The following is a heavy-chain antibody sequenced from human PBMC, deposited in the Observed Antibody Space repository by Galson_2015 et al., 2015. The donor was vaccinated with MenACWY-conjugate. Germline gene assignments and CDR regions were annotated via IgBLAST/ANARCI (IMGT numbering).Heavy chain of an antibody. V-gene: IGHV5-51*01. J-gene: IGHJ5*01. CDR1: GYGFTSYW. D-gene: IGHD6-19*01. Sequence: QSGAEVKKPGGSLKISCKGSGYGFTSYWIAWVRQPPGKGLEWMGIIYPGDSDARYSPSFQGQVTISADKSISTAYLQWSSLRASDTAMYYCARHGGSGGESYISGWYDSWGPGTLVTVSS. CDR2: IYPGDSDA. CDR3: ARHGGSGGESYISGWYDS.